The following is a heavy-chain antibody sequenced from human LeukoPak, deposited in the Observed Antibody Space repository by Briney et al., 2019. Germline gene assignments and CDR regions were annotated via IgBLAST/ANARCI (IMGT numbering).Heavy chain of an antibody. J-gene: IGHJ4*02. Sequence: GESLKISCKGSGYSFTSYWIGWVRQMPGKGLEWMGIIYPGDSDTRYSPSFQGQVTISADKSISTAYLQWCSLKASDTAMYYCARQNDILTGYSDYWGQGTLVTVSS. CDR3: ARQNDILTGYSDY. CDR1: GYSFTSYW. D-gene: IGHD3-9*01. V-gene: IGHV5-51*01. CDR2: IYPGDSDT.